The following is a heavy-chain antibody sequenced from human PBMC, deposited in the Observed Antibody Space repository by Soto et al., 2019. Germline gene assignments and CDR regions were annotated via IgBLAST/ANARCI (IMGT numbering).Heavy chain of an antibody. D-gene: IGHD5-18*01. CDR3: ARGLPHNLVDY. V-gene: IGHV4-59*01. Sequence: SETLSLTCTVSGGSISSYYWSWIRQPPGKGLEWIGYIYYSGSTNYNPSLKSRVTISVDTSKNQFSLKLGSVNAADTAVYYCARGLPHNLVDYWGQGTLVTVSS. CDR2: IYYSGST. CDR1: GGSISSYY. J-gene: IGHJ4*02.